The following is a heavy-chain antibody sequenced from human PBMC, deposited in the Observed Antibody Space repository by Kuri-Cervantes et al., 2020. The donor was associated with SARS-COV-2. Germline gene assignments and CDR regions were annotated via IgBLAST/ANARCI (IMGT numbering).Heavy chain of an antibody. J-gene: IGHJ6*03. CDR1: GGSISSSSYY. D-gene: IGHD2-15*01. CDR2: IYYSGST. V-gene: IGHV4-39*07. CDR3: ARDGCGGSCYGYYYMDV. Sequence: SETLSLTSTVSGGSISSSSYYWGWIRQPPGKGLEWIGSIYYSGSTYYNPSLKSRVTISVDTSKNQFSLKLSSVTAADTAVYYCARDGCGGSCYGYYYMDVWGKGTTVTVSS.